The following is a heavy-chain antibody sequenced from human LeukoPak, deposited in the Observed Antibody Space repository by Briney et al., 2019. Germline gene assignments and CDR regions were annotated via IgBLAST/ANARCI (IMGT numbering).Heavy chain of an antibody. V-gene: IGHV1-69*04. CDR2: IIPILGIA. D-gene: IGHD3-22*01. Sequence: SVKVSCKASGGTFSSYAISWVRQAPGQGLEWMGRIIPILGIANYAQKFQGRVTITADKSTSTAYMELSSLRSEDTAVYYCARDRGPYYYDSSGYYFDYWGQGTLVTVSS. CDR1: GGTFSSYA. CDR3: ARDRGPYYYDSSGYYFDY. J-gene: IGHJ4*02.